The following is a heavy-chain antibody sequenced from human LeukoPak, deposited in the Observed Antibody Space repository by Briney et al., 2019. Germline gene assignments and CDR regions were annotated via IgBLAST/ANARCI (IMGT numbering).Heavy chain of an antibody. CDR1: GGTFSSYA. CDR2: IIPIFGTA. V-gene: IGHV1-69*05. Sequence: GASVKVSCKASGGTFSSYAISWVRQAPGQGLEWMGGIIPIFGTANYAQKFQGRVTITTDESTSTAYMELSSLRSEDTAVYYCARDIFASNQLLSVSRPLTTHWFDPWGQGTLVTVSS. D-gene: IGHD2-2*01. CDR3: ARDIFASNQLLSVSRPLTTHWFDP. J-gene: IGHJ5*02.